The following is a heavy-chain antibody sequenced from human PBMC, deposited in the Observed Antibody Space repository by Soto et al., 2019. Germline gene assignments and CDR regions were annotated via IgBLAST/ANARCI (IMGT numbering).Heavy chain of an antibody. D-gene: IGHD6-13*01. CDR3: ARDEVAAASGTFDP. Sequence: GGSLRLSCAASGFTFSSYSMNWVRQAPGKGLEWVSYISSSSSTIYYADSVKGRFTISRDNAKNSLYLQMNSLRAEDTAVYYCARDEVAAASGTFDPWGQGTLVTVSS. J-gene: IGHJ5*02. V-gene: IGHV3-48*01. CDR1: GFTFSSYS. CDR2: ISSSSSTI.